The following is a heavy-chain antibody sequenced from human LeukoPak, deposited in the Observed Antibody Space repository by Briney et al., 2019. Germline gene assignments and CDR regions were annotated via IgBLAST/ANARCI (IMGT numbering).Heavy chain of an antibody. D-gene: IGHD6-13*01. J-gene: IGHJ6*03. CDR1: SYTFTNHA. CDR3: ARAVPYSSSWSYYYYYMDV. V-gene: IGHV1-18*01. CDR2: ISAYNGNT. Sequence: ASVKVSCKASSYTFTNHAFTWVRQAPGQGLEWMGWISAYNGNTNYAQKLQGRVTMTTDTSTSTAYMELSRLRSDDTAVYYCARAVPYSSSWSYYYYYMDVWGKGTTVTVSS.